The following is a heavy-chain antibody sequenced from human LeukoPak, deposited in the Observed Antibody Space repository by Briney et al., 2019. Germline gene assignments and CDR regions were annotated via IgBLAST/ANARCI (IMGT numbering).Heavy chain of an antibody. CDR1: GGTFSSYA. V-gene: IGHV1-69*13. CDR2: IIPTFGTA. CDR3: ARDAVAGTIEYFQH. D-gene: IGHD6-19*01. J-gene: IGHJ1*01. Sequence: SVKVSCKASGGTFSSYAISWVRQAPGQGLEWMGGIIPTFGTANYAQKFQGRVTIAADESTSTAYMELSSLRSEDTAVYYCARDAVAGTIEYFQHWGQGTLVIVSS.